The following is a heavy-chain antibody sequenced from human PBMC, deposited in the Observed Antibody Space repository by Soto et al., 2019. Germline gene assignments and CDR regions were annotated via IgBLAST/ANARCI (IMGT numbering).Heavy chain of an antibody. J-gene: IGHJ3*02. V-gene: IGHV1-69*06. D-gene: IGHD5-18*01. Sequence: ASVKVSCKASGGTFSSYAISWVRQAPGQGLEWMGGIIPIFGTANYAQKFQGRATITADKSTSTAYMELSSLRSEDTAVYYCAREGEFRTGGYSYDAFDIWGQGTMVTVSS. CDR2: IIPIFGTA. CDR3: AREGEFRTGGYSYDAFDI. CDR1: GGTFSSYA.